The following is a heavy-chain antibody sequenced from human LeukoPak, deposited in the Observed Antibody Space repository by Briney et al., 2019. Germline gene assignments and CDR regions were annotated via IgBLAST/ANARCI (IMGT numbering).Heavy chain of an antibody. D-gene: IGHD4-17*01. V-gene: IGHV3-49*03. CDR3: TRETPDYGDYFDY. J-gene: IGHJ4*02. CDR1: GFTFGDYA. CDR2: IRSKAYGGTT. Sequence: GGSLRLSCTASGFTFGDYAMSWFRQAPGKGLEWVGFIRSKAYGGTTEYAASVKGRFTISRDDSKSIAYLQMNSLKTEDTAVYYCTRETPDYGDYFDYWGQGTLVTVSS.